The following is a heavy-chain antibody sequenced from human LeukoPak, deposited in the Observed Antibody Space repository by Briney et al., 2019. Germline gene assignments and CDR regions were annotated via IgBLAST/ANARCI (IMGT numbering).Heavy chain of an antibody. D-gene: IGHD3-10*01. CDR2: ILYTGSA. V-gene: IGHV4-39*01. CDR3: ASLFYFGSGSFPTY. CDR1: GGSMNSRSYY. J-gene: IGHJ4*02. Sequence: SETLSLTCTVSGGSMNSRSYYWGWIRQPPGKGLEFIGSILYTGSAYYNPPLKSRVSISVDTSKSHFSLNLISVTAAGTALYYCASLFYFGSGSFPTYWGLGTLVTVSS.